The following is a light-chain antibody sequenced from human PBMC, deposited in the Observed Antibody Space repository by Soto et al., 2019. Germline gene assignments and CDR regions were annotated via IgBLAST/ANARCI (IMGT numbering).Light chain of an antibody. J-gene: IGLJ1*01. V-gene: IGLV2-14*01. CDR3: SSFISSSTIV. Sequence: QAVVTQPASVSGAPGQSITISCTGTSSDVGDYKYVSWYQKHPGKAPKALIYEVSNRPSDVSLRFSGSKSGTTAFLTISGLQAEDEADYYCSSFISSSTIVFGSGTKVTVL. CDR1: SSDVGDYKY. CDR2: EVS.